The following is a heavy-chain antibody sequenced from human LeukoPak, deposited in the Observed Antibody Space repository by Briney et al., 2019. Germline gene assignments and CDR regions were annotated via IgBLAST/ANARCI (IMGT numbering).Heavy chain of an antibody. CDR1: GYTFTGYY. J-gene: IGHJ4*02. CDR2: INPNSGGT. Sequence: ASVKVSCKTSGYTFTGYYMHWVRQAPGQGLEWMGWINPNSGGTNYAQKLQGRVTMTRDTSISTAYMELSRLRSDDTAVYYCARVDQPIWFGESRQTYFDYWGQGTLVTVSS. CDR3: ARVDQPIWFGESRQTYFDY. V-gene: IGHV1-2*02. D-gene: IGHD3-10*01.